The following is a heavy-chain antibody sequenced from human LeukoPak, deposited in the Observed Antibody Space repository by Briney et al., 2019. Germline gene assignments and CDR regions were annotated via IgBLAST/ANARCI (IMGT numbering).Heavy chain of an antibody. CDR3: ASSYYHDGDY. CDR2: IKQDGSEK. D-gene: IGHD3-22*01. Sequence: GGSLRLSCEGSGFTFSSFWMRWVRQAPGKGLECVASIKQDGSEKNYADSVKGRFTISRDNARNSLYLQMNSLRAEDTALYYCASSYYHDGDYWGQGTLVTVSS. CDR1: GFTFSSFW. V-gene: IGHV3-7*01. J-gene: IGHJ4*02.